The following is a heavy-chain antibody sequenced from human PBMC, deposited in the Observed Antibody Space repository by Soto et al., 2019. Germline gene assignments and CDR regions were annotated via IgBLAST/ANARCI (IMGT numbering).Heavy chain of an antibody. Sequence: QMQLQESGPGLVKPSQTLSLTCTGSGGSIRSGGHYWTWIRQLPGQGLEWIGYIYYSGRTYYSPSLQSRLTISVDTSQNQFSLRLTSVTAADTAVYYCVVGLEDVVGGQLDYWGQGALVTVSS. V-gene: IGHV4-31*03. D-gene: IGHD2-15*01. CDR2: IYYSGRT. CDR3: VVGLEDVVGGQLDY. CDR1: GGSIRSGGHY. J-gene: IGHJ4*02.